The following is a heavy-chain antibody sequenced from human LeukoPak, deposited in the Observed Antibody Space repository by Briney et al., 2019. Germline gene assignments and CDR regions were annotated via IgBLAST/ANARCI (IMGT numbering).Heavy chain of an antibody. Sequence: GGSLRLSCGASGFTFSSYWMTWVRQAPGKGLEWVANIKQDGSEKYYVDSVKGRFTISRDNAKNSLYLQMNSLRADDMAIYYCARSGSYYRSGSYYSDYWGQGALVTVSS. CDR1: GFTFSSYW. CDR2: IKQDGSEK. V-gene: IGHV3-7*04. CDR3: ARSGSYYRSGSYYSDY. J-gene: IGHJ4*02. D-gene: IGHD3-10*01.